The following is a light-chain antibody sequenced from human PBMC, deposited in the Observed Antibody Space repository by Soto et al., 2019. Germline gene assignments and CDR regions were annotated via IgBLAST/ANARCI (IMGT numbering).Light chain of an antibody. J-gene: IGKJ5*01. Sequence: EIVLTQSPATLSLSPGERATLSCRASPSVANFVAWYQQKPGQAPRLLIYGAFNRATGIPARFSGSGSGTDFTLTISSIEPEDSAVYYCQQRNIWPPVTFGHGTRLEIK. CDR2: GAF. V-gene: IGKV3-11*01. CDR3: QQRNIWPPVT. CDR1: PSVANF.